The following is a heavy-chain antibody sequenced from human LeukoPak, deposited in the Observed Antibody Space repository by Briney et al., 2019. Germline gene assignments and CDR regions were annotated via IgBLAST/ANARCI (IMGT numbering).Heavy chain of an antibody. CDR1: GFTFSSYA. CDR3: AKARRGYYYDSSGYSPAFDI. V-gene: IGHV3-23*01. J-gene: IGHJ3*02. CDR2: ISGSGGST. D-gene: IGHD3-22*01. Sequence: GGSLRLSCAASGFTFSSYAMSWVRQAPGKGLEWVSAISGSGGSTYYADSVKGRFTISRGNSKNTLYLQMNSLRAEDTAVYYCAKARRGYYYDSSGYSPAFDIWGQGTMVTVSS.